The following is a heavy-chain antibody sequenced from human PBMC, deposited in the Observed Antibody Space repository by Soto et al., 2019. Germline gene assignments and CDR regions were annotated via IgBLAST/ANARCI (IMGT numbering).Heavy chain of an antibody. D-gene: IGHD3-16*01. J-gene: IGHJ1*01. Sequence: QVQLVQSGAEVKKPGSSVKVSCKASGGTFSSYAISWVRQAPGQGLEWMGGIIPIFGTANYAQKFQGRVTMTADESTSTAYMELSRQRSEDTLVYYCARDGVRAEDFQHWGQGTLVTVYS. CDR2: IIPIFGTA. CDR3: ARDGVRAEDFQH. CDR1: GGTFSSYA. V-gene: IGHV1-69*01.